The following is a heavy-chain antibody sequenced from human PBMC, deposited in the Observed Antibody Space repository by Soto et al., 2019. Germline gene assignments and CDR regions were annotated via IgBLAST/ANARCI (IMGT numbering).Heavy chain of an antibody. D-gene: IGHD3-22*01. CDR2: IIPIFGTA. Sequence: ASVKVSCKASGGTFSSYAISWVRQAPGQGLEWMGGIIPIFGTANYAQKFQGRVTITADESTSTAYMELSSLRSEDTAVYYCARGRDYDSSGYYYLARWYFDLWGRGPLVTVSS. J-gene: IGHJ2*01. V-gene: IGHV1-69*13. CDR1: GGTFSSYA. CDR3: ARGRDYDSSGYYYLARWYFDL.